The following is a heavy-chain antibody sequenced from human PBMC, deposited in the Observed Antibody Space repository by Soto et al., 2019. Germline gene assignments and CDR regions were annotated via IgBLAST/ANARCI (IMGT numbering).Heavy chain of an antibody. CDR3: ARKGSSWYPDY. CDR1: GGSISSSSYN. V-gene: IGHV4-39*01. D-gene: IGHD6-13*01. CDR2: IYYSGST. Sequence: SETLSLTCTVSGGSISSSSYNWGWIRQPPGKGLEWIGSIYYSGSTYYSPSLKSRVTISVDTSKNQFSLKLSSVTAADTAVYYCARKGSSWYPDYWGQGTLVTVSS. J-gene: IGHJ4*02.